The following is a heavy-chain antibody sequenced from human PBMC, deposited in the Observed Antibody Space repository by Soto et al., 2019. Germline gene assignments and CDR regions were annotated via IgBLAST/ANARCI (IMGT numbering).Heavy chain of an antibody. D-gene: IGHD5-12*01. CDR1: GGTFSNYP. J-gene: IGHJ2*01. V-gene: IGHV1-69*05. CDR2: IIPIFGTV. CDR3: ARGNHRWLPLWYFDL. Sequence: QVQLVQSGAEVKKPGSSVKVSCKASGGTFSNYPISWVRQAPGQGLEWMGGIIPIFGTVNYAQKFQGRVTXPXAXSXSTAYMELSSLRSEDTAVYYCARGNHRWLPLWYFDLWGRGTLVTVSS.